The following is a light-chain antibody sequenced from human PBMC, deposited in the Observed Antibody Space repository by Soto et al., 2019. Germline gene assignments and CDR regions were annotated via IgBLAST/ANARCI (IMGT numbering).Light chain of an antibody. CDR3: QHYYGFSRT. V-gene: IGKV1-5*01. J-gene: IGKJ1*01. CDR1: QGIVRW. Sequence: DIQMTQSPSTLSAPVGDRVTITCRASQGIVRWLAWYQQKPGKAPKLLIYDASSLESGVPSRFSGSGAGTEFTLTISSLQPDDFATYYCQHYYGFSRTFGQGTKVDI. CDR2: DAS.